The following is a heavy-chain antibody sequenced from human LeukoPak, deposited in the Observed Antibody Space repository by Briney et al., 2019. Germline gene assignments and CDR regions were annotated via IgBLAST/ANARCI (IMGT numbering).Heavy chain of an antibody. V-gene: IGHV3-48*03. CDR1: GFTFSSYE. J-gene: IGHJ6*02. CDR3: ARGAQVVVITFGMDV. Sequence: GGSLRLSCAASGFTFSSYEMNWVRQAPGKGLEWVSCISSSGSTIYYADSVKGRFTISRDNAKNSLYLQMNSLRAEDTAVYYCARGAQVVVITFGMDVWGQGTTVTVSS. D-gene: IGHD3-22*01. CDR2: ISSSGSTI.